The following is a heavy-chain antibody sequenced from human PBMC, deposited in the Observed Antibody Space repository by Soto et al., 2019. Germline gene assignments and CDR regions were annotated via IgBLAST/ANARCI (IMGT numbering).Heavy chain of an antibody. J-gene: IGHJ4*02. V-gene: IGHV3-23*01. Sequence: WWSLRLSCSASVLICTDYAMSWFRQAPGKGLEWVASISSSGSSIYYADSVKGRFTISRDNSKNTLYLQMNSLRPEDTAMYYCAKISDVDWLFWWGQGTLVTVSS. CDR3: AKISDVDWLFW. CDR2: ISSSGSSI. CDR1: VLICTDYA. D-gene: IGHD3-9*01.